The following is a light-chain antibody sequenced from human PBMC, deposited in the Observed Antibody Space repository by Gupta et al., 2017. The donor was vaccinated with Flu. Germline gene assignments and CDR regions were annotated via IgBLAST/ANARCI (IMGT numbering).Light chain of an antibody. Sequence: NCNSSQSVLSRSINKNYLAWYQQKPGQPPKLLIYWASTRESGVPDRFSGSGSGTDFTLTISSLQAEDVAVYYCQQYYSSPQTFGQGTKLEIK. V-gene: IGKV4-1*01. CDR3: QQYYSSPQT. CDR2: WAS. J-gene: IGKJ2*01. CDR1: QSVLSRSINKNY.